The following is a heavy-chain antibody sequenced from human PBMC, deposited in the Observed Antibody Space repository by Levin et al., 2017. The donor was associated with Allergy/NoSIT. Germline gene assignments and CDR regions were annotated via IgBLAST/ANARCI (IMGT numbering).Heavy chain of an antibody. CDR1: GGSIRSSDYY. D-gene: IGHD3-9*01. CDR3: ARVIVTGYFVA. Sequence: PSQTLSLTCTVSGGSIRSSDYYWGLIRQPPGKGLEWIGSMYYSGTTFYNPSLKNRVIISIDTSENQFSLRLSSVTAADTAVYYCARVIVTGYFVAWGQGTLVTVSS. CDR2: MYYSGTT. V-gene: IGHV4-39*01. J-gene: IGHJ5*02.